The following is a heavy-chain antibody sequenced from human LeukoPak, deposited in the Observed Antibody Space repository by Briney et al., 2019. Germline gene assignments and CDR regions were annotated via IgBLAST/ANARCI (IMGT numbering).Heavy chain of an antibody. Sequence: PGGSLRLSCAASGFTFSSYVMSWVRQAPGKGLEWVSAITGSGGTTYYADFVKGRFTISRDNFRNTLYLQMNSLRTEDTAVYYCARSISPGSFAFDMWGQGTMVTVSS. D-gene: IGHD3-16*02. CDR1: GFTFSSYV. CDR2: ITGSGGTT. V-gene: IGHV3-23*01. CDR3: ARSISPGSFAFDM. J-gene: IGHJ3*02.